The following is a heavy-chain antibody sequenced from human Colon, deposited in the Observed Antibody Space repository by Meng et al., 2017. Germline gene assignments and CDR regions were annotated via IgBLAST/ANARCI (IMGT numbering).Heavy chain of an antibody. CDR1: GYSFTVYY. V-gene: IGHV1-2*06. J-gene: IGHJ4*02. D-gene: IGHD3-22*01. CDR3: AKVEDNSGLY. Sequence: QVQLVPSGAGVRKPGASLRVSCQASGYSFTVYYIHWVRQAPGQGLEWMGRINPNTGDTKYAQKFDGRVTMTRDKSIDTAYLDLSRLRADDTAVYYCAKVEDNSGLYWGQGTLVTVSS. CDR2: INPNTGDT.